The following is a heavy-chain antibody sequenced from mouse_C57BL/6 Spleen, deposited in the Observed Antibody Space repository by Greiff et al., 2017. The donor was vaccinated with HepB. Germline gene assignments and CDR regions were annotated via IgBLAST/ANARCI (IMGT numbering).Heavy chain of an antibody. CDR3: ARYGTQGGDYFDY. CDR1: GYTFTSYW. V-gene: IGHV1-61*01. D-gene: IGHD4-1*01. Sequence: QVQLQQPGAELVRPGSSVKLSCKASGYTFTSYWMDWVKQRPGQGLEWIGNIYPSDSETHYNQKFKDKATLTVDKSSSTAYMQLSSLTSEDSAVYYCARYGTQGGDYFDYWGQGTTLTVSS. CDR2: IYPSDSET. J-gene: IGHJ2*01.